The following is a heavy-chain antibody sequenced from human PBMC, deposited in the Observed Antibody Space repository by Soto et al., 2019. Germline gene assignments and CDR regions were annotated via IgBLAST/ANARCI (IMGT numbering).Heavy chain of an antibody. D-gene: IGHD3-10*01. CDR1: GDTFKNCV. CDR3: AAELGFGKLSVV. CDR2: IIPLFGTT. Sequence: QVQVVQSGVEVRRPGSSVKVSCKASGDTFKNCVISWVRQAPGQGLEWMGGIIPLFGTTDFAQRFQGRLTITTDESTTTAYMELXXXXXXXXATYYCAAELGFGKLSVVWGQGTTVIVSS. V-gene: IGHV1-69*01. J-gene: IGHJ6*02.